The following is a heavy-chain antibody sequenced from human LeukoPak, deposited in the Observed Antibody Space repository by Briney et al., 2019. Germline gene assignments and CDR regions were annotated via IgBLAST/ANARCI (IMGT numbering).Heavy chain of an antibody. D-gene: IGHD6-6*01. Sequence: PSETLSLTCAVSGGSISSGGYSWSWIRQPPGKGLEWIGYIYHSGSTYYNPSLKSRVTISVDRSKNQFSLKLSSVTAADTAVYFCARTSIAARRANAFDIWGQGTMVTVSS. CDR3: ARTSIAARRANAFDI. CDR1: GGSISSGGYS. V-gene: IGHV4-30-2*01. J-gene: IGHJ3*02. CDR2: IYHSGST.